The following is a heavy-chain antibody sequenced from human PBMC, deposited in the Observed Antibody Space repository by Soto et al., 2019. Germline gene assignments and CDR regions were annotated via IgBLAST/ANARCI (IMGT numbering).Heavy chain of an antibody. CDR3: AKVRASYLSASYFYYGLDV. CDR2: ISGSGSSV. J-gene: IGHJ6*02. Sequence: PGGSLSLSCAASGFTFSHYVLSWVRQSPERGLEWVSSISGSGSSVYVADSVRGRFIRSRDLSTNTVSLQMNSLRAEDTAVYYCAKVRASYLSASYFYYGLDVWGQGTTVTVSS. CDR1: GFTFSHYV. V-gene: IGHV3-23*01. D-gene: IGHD3-10*01.